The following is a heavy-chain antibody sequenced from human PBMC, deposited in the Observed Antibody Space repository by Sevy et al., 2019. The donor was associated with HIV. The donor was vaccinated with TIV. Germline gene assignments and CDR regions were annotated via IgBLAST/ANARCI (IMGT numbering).Heavy chain of an antibody. V-gene: IGHV1-46*01. Sequence: ASVKVSCKTSGYTFTSYHVHWVRQAPGQGLEWMGMVNPSGGSTTYTQKFQGRVIMTRDVSTRTVYMELSGLRFEDTAVYYCAVLGSYYDYFDYWGQGTLVTVSS. CDR3: AVLGSYYDYFDY. D-gene: IGHD1-26*01. J-gene: IGHJ4*02. CDR1: GYTFTSYH. CDR2: VNPSGGST.